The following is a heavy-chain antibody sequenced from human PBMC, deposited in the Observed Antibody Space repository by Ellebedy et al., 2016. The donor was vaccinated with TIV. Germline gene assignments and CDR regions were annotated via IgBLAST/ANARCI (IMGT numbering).Heavy chain of an antibody. D-gene: IGHD1-26*01. CDR3: AKGPTTRYYYMDV. CDR2: ISYDGSNK. V-gene: IGHV3-30-3*01. CDR1: GFSFRTYA. J-gene: IGHJ6*03. Sequence: GGSLRLXXAVSGFSFRTYAMHWVRQAPGKGLEWVAVISYDGSNKYYADSVKGRFTISRDNSKNTMYLQMNSLRVEDTAVYYCAKGPTTRYYYMDVWGKGTTVTVSS.